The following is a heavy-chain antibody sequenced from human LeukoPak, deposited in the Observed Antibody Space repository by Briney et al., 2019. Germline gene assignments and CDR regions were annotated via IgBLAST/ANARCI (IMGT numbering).Heavy chain of an antibody. V-gene: IGHV3-23*01. CDR1: GFTFSSYA. CDR3: AKLIYPLTVTLLFDY. D-gene: IGHD4-17*01. Sequence: GGSLRLSCAASGFTFSSYAMSWVRQAPGKGLEWVSAISGSGGSTYYADSVKGRFTISRDNSKNTLYLQMNSLRAEDTAVYYCAKLIYPLTVTLLFDYWGQGTLVTVSS. J-gene: IGHJ4*02. CDR2: ISGSGGST.